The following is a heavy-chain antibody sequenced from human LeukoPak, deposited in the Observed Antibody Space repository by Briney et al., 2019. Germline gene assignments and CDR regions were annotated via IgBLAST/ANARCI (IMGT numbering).Heavy chain of an antibody. CDR3: ARGASYLGYCSSTSCLNYYYYYMDV. J-gene: IGHJ6*03. D-gene: IGHD2-2*01. CDR2: IIPIFGTA. CDR1: GGTFSSYA. V-gene: IGHV1-69*13. Sequence: SVKVSCKASGGTFSSYAISWVRQAPGQGLEWMGGIIPIFGTANYAQKFQGRVTITADESTSTAYMELSSLRSEDTAVYYCARGASYLGYCSSTSCLNYYYYYMDVWGKGTTVTVSS.